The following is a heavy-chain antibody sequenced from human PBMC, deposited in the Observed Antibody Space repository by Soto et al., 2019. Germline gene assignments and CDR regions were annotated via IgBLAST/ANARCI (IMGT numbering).Heavy chain of an antibody. J-gene: IGHJ4*02. CDR3: ARQSYVLRFLEWLLYFDY. CDR2: IYYSGST. D-gene: IGHD3-3*01. Sequence: QLQLQESGPGLVKPSETLSLTCTVSGGSISSSSYYWGWIRQPPGKVLEWIGSIYYSGSTYYNPSLKSRVTISVDTSNNQFSLKLSSVTAADPAVYYCARQSYVLRFLEWLLYFDYWGQGTLVTVSS. CDR1: GGSISSSSYY. V-gene: IGHV4-39*01.